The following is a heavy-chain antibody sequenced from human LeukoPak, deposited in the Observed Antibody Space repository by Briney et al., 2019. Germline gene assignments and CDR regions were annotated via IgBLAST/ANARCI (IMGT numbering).Heavy chain of an antibody. J-gene: IGHJ5*02. V-gene: IGHV3-13*01. CDR2: IGTAGDT. Sequence: GGSLRLSCAASGFSFRSYDMHWVRQATGKGLEWVSGIGTAGDTYYPGSVKGRFTISRENAKNSLYLQMNSLRAGDTAVYYCAKGGDSNTWSDWFDLWGQRTLVTVSS. CDR1: GFSFRSYD. D-gene: IGHD6-13*01. CDR3: AKGGDSNTWSDWFDL.